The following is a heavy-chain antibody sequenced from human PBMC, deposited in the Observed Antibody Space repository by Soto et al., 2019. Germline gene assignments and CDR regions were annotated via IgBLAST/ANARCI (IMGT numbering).Heavy chain of an antibody. V-gene: IGHV2-5*02. CDR3: AHYTTDTYFDV. Sequence: QITLKESSPTLENPTQTLTLTCSFSGFSLYTGGVGVGWIRQPPGKALEWLALLYWDDTRRYNPSLKNTLTIAKDTSENQVVLTMTDMGPVDTGTYFCAHYTTDTYFDVWGKGTTVTVSS. CDR2: LYWDDTR. CDR1: GFSLYTGGVG. D-gene: IGHD1-1*01. J-gene: IGHJ6*04.